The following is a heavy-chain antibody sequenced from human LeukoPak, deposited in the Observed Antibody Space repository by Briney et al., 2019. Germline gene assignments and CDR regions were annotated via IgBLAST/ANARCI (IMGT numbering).Heavy chain of an antibody. V-gene: IGHV4-59*01. D-gene: IGHD2-15*01. CDR1: GDSISSFY. Sequence: PSETLSLTCTVSGDSISSFYWSWIRQPPGKGLEWIAYKYYSGSTNYNPSLKSRVTISVDTSKSQFSLKLSSVTAADTAVYYCARGSPDTPFDYWGQGTLVTVSS. CDR3: ARGSPDTPFDY. CDR2: KYYSGST. J-gene: IGHJ4*02.